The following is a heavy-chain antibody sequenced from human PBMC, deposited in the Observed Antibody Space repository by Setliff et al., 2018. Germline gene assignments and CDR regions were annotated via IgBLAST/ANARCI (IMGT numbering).Heavy chain of an antibody. CDR2: IYPGDSDT. CDR3: TRHEDRNKCTSSSCYRENDAFDV. D-gene: IGHD2-2*01. Sequence: PGKSLKISCQASGYIFTNYWIGWVRQMPGKGLEWMGVIYPGDSDTRYSPSFQGQVTISADKSINTAYLQWSSLKASDTAIYYCTRHEDRNKCTSSSCYRENDAFDVWGQGAMVTVSS. V-gene: IGHV5-51*01. CDR1: GYIFTNYW. J-gene: IGHJ3*01.